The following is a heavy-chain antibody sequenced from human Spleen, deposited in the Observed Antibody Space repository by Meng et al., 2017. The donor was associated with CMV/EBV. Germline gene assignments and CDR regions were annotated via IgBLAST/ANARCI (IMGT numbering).Heavy chain of an antibody. Sequence: GESLKISCKGCGYNFTRHWVGWVRQMPGKGLEWMGWINPNSGGTNYAQKFQGRVTMTRDTSISTAYMELSRLRSDDTAVYYCARSFPHYSQNWFDPWGQGTLVTVSS. J-gene: IGHJ5*02. CDR2: INPNSGGT. V-gene: IGHV1-2*02. CDR3: ARSFPHYSQNWFDP. D-gene: IGHD4-11*01. CDR1: GYNFTRHW.